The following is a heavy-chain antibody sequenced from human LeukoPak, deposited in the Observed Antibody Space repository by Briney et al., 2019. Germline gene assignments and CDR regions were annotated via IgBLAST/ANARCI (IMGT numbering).Heavy chain of an antibody. CDR3: ARARGYSYGTSDY. CDR2: VYYSGST. CDR1: GGSVSGYY. J-gene: IGHJ4*02. Sequence: PSETLSLTCVVSGGSVSGYYWGWIRQPPGRGLEWIGYVYYSGSTNYNPSFKSRITISVDTSRNQFSLQLSSVTAADTAVYYCARARGYSYGTSDYWGQGTLVTVSS. V-gene: IGHV4-59*02. D-gene: IGHD5-18*01.